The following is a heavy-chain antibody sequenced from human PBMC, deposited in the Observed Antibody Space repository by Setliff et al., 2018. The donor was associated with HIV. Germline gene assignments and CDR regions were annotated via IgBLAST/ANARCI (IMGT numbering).Heavy chain of an antibody. J-gene: IGHJ3*02. CDR1: GFTFSSYA. CDR3: AKDLDIVVVPAAPDAFDI. V-gene: IGHV3-23*01. D-gene: IGHD2-2*03. CDR2: ISGSGGST. Sequence: GGSLRLSCAASGFTFSSYASGWVRQAPGKGLEWVSAISGSGGSTYYADSVKGRSTISSDNSKNTLYLQMNSLRAEDTAVYYCAKDLDIVVVPAAPDAFDIWGQGTMVTVSS.